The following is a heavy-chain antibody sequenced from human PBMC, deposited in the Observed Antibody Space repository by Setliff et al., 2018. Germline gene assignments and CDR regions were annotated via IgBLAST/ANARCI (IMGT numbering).Heavy chain of an antibody. CDR3: SRTGTYRYFDY. CDR1: GASISSGTYY. Sequence: SETLSLTCTVSGASISSGTYYWAWIRQPPGRGLEWIGRIHYRGTTYSNAPLASRLTISVDTAKNQFSLKLTSVTAADTAVYYCSRTGTYRYFDYWGQGTWVTVSS. J-gene: IGHJ4*02. CDR2: IHYRGTT. V-gene: IGHV4-39*01. D-gene: IGHD1-1*01.